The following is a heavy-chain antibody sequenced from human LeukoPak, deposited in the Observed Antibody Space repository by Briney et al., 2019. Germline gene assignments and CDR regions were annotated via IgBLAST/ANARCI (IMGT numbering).Heavy chain of an antibody. V-gene: IGHV1-2*06. J-gene: IGHJ4*02. CDR3: ARDRLRVRGPLDY. Sequence: ASVKVSCKASGYTFTSYYMHRVRQAPGQGLEWTGRINPNSGGTNYAQKLQGRVTMTTDTSTSTAYMELRSLRSDDTAVYYCARDRLRVRGPLDYWGQGTLVTVSS. CDR2: INPNSGGT. D-gene: IGHD3-10*01. CDR1: GYTFTSYY.